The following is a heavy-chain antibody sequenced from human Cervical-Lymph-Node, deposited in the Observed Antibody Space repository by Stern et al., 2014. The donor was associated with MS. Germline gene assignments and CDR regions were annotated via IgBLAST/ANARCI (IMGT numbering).Heavy chain of an antibody. D-gene: IGHD2/OR15-2a*01. V-gene: IGHV1-69*01. CDR1: GGTFSSYA. CDR3: ARDQAKLVSDGMDV. Sequence: DQLVESGAEVKRPGSSVKVSCKASGGTFSSYAISWVRHAPGQGLEWMGGFIPVFGTRNYAQKFQDRVTISADESTSTAYMELSSLRSDDTAIYYCARDQAKLVSDGMDVWGQGTTVTVSS. CDR2: FIPVFGTR. J-gene: IGHJ6*02.